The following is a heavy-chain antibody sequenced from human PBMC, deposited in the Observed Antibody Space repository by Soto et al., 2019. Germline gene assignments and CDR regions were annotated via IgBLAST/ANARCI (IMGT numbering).Heavy chain of an antibody. CDR1: GVSITDTSYY. CDR2: IYFNGNT. J-gene: IGHJ4*02. V-gene: IGHV4-39*01. Sequence: QLQLQESGPGLVKPSETLSLTCNVSGVSITDTSYYWGWIRQPPGKGLEWIGTIYFNGNTFYNPSLKSRLTISLDTSQNTISLRLTPVTAADTAVYYCARQGSYWGQGTLVAVSS. CDR3: ARQGSY.